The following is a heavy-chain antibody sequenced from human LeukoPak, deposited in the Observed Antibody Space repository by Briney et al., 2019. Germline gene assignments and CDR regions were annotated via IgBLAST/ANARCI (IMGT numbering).Heavy chain of an antibody. V-gene: IGHV1-18*01. CDR1: GYTFTIYG. CDR3: ARGTKEDCSSSSCDWGDAFAI. Sequence: ASVKVSCKASGYTFTIYGISWVRQAPGQGLEWLGWISTYNGNTHYAQKLQGRVTMTTDTSTNTAYMELSSLRSEDTAVYYCARGTKEDCSSSSCDWGDAFAIWGQGTMVTVSS. J-gene: IGHJ3*02. CDR2: ISTYNGNT. D-gene: IGHD2-2*01.